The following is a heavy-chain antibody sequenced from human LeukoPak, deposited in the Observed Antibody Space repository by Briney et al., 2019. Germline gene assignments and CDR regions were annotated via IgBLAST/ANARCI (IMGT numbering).Heavy chain of an antibody. J-gene: IGHJ5*02. CDR2: IIPIFGTA. Sequence: ASVKVSCKASGGTFSSYAISWVRQAPGQGLEWMGGIIPIFGTANYAQKFQGRVTITADESTSTAYMELSSLRSEDTAVYYCARDRAAPDYYGSGLGWFDPWGQGTLVTVSP. CDR3: ARDRAAPDYYGSGLGWFDP. CDR1: GGTFSSYA. D-gene: IGHD3-10*01. V-gene: IGHV1-69*13.